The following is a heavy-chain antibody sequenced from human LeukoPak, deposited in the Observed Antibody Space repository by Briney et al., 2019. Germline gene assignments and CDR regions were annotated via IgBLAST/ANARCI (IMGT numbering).Heavy chain of an antibody. V-gene: IGHV3-7*01. J-gene: IGHJ3*02. Sequence: PGGSLRLSCAASGFTFSSYWMSWVRQAPGKGLEWVANIKQDGSENYYVDSVKGRFTISRDNAKNSLYLQMNSLRAEDTAVYYCARAGYCSSTSCYKASAFDIWGQGTMVTVSS. CDR2: IKQDGSEN. D-gene: IGHD2-2*03. CDR1: GFTFSSYW. CDR3: ARAGYCSSTSCYKASAFDI.